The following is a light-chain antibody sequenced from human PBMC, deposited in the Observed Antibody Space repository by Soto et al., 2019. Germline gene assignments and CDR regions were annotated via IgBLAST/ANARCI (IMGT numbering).Light chain of an antibody. CDR1: STNIGSNT. V-gene: IGLV1-44*01. Sequence: QSVLTQPPSASGTPGQRVTISCSGSSTNIGSNTVNWYQQLPGTAPKLLIYSNNQRPSGVPARFSGSKSGSSASLVISGLQSEDETDYYCAGWDDSLNGVVFGGGTKLTVL. CDR2: SNN. CDR3: AGWDDSLNGVV. J-gene: IGLJ2*01.